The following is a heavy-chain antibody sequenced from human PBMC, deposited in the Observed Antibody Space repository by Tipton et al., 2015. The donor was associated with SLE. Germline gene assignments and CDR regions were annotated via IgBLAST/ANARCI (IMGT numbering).Heavy chain of an antibody. J-gene: IGHJ3*02. CDR2: IYTSGST. CDR1: GGSISSGSYY. V-gene: IGHV4-61*09. D-gene: IGHD1-26*01. CDR3: ARHSGSYTDAFDI. Sequence: TLSLTCTVSGGSISSGSYYWSWIRQPAGKGLEWIGYIYTSGSTNYNPSLKSRVTISVDTSKNQFSLKLSSVTAADTAVYYCARHSGSYTDAFDIWGQGTMVTVSS.